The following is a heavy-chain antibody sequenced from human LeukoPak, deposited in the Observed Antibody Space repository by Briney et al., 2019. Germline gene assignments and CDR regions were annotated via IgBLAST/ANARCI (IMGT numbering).Heavy chain of an antibody. CDR2: INQDGSEK. V-gene: IGHV3-7*01. J-gene: IGHJ6*03. CDR3: ARDGELLWFGNVDYYYMDV. D-gene: IGHD3-10*01. Sequence: GGSLRLSCAASVFTFSRYWMSWVRQAPGKGLEWVANINQDGSEKHYVDSVRGRFTISRDNAKNSLHLQMNGLRAEDTAVYHCARDGELLWFGNVDYYYMDVWGKGTTVTVSS. CDR1: VFTFSRYW.